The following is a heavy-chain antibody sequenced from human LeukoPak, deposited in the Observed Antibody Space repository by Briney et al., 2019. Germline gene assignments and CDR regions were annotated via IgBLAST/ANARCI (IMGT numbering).Heavy chain of an antibody. CDR2: IIPIFGTA. V-gene: IGHV1-69*13. CDR3: ATDDIVVVPAAGLTTAGQV. Sequence: ASVKVSCKASGGTFSSYAISWVRQAPGQGLEWMGGIIPIFGTANYAQKFQGRVTITAEESTSTAYMELSSLRSEDTAVYYCATDDIVVVPAAGLTTAGQVWGQGTLVTVSS. D-gene: IGHD2-2*01. CDR1: GGTFSSYA. J-gene: IGHJ4*02.